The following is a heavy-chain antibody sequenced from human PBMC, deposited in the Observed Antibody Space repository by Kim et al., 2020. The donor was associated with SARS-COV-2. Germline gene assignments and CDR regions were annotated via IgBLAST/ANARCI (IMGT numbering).Heavy chain of an antibody. V-gene: IGHV1-69*04. CDR3: ARDILTGYSNYGMDV. D-gene: IGHD3-9*01. J-gene: IGHJ6*02. Sequence: QKFQGRVTITADNSTSTAYMELSSLRSEDTAVYYCARDILTGYSNYGMDVWGQGTTVTVSS.